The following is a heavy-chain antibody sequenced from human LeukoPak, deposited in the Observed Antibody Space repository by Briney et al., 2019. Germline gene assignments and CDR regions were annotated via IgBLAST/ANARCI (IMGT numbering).Heavy chain of an antibody. V-gene: IGHV1-2*02. Sequence: ASVKVPCKASGYTFTGYYMHWVRQAPGQGLEWMGWINPNSGGTNYAQKFQGRVTMTRDTSISTAYMELSRLRSDDTAVYYCARALRATGEIDYWGQGTLVTVSS. J-gene: IGHJ4*02. D-gene: IGHD7-27*01. CDR3: ARALRATGEIDY. CDR1: GYTFTGYY. CDR2: INPNSGGT.